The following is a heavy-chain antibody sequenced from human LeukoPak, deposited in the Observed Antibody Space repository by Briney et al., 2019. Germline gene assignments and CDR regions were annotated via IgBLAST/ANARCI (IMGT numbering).Heavy chain of an antibody. CDR2: IRGDGRDI. Sequence: GGSLRLSCAASGFTFSDYWMHWVRQAPGMGLVWVSRIRGDGRDINYAVSVKGRFTISRDNAKNTLYLEMNSLRAEDTAVYYCARLGMGSTGADYWGQGTLVTVSS. D-gene: IGHD1-26*01. CDR1: GFTFSDYW. V-gene: IGHV3-74*01. CDR3: ARLGMGSTGADY. J-gene: IGHJ4*02.